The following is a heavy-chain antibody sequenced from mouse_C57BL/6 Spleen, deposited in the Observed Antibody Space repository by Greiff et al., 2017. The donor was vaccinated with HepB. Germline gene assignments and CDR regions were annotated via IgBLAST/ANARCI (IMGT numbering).Heavy chain of an antibody. Sequence: EVMLVESGGGLVQPGGSMKLSCAASGFTFSDAWMDWVRQSPEKGLEWVAEIRNKANNHATYYAESVKGRFTISRDDSKSSVYLQMNSLRAEDTGIYYCTNYYGSRGYWYFDVWGTGTTVTVSS. J-gene: IGHJ1*03. CDR2: IRNKANNHAT. V-gene: IGHV6-6*01. CDR3: TNYYGSRGYWYFDV. D-gene: IGHD1-1*01. CDR1: GFTFSDAW.